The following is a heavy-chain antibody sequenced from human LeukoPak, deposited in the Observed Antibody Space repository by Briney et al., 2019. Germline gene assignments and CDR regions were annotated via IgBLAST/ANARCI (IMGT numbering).Heavy chain of an antibody. V-gene: IGHV1-18*01. CDR2: ISAYNGNT. Sequence: ASVKVSCTASGYTFTSYGISWVRQAPGQGLEWMGWISAYNGNTNYAQKLQGRVTMTTDTSTSTAYMELRSLRSDDTAVYYCARVPLGETGDGLLRGDYWGQGTLVTVSS. CDR3: ARVPLGETGDGLLRGDY. CDR1: GYTFTSYG. D-gene: IGHD7-27*01. J-gene: IGHJ4*02.